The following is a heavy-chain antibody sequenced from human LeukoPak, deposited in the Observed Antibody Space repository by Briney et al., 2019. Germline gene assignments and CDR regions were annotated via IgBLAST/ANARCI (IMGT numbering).Heavy chain of an antibody. CDR1: GFTFSNYW. V-gene: IGHV3-7*03. CDR2: IKRDGSEK. Sequence: GGSLRLSCSASGFTFSNYWMSWVRQAPGKGLEWVATIKRDGSEKYYVDSVKGRFTISRDNAKNSLYLQMNSLRAEDTALYYCARSAGGGSSLITYYYYYYMDVWGKGTTVTVSS. CDR3: ARSAGGGSSLITYYYYYYMDV. D-gene: IGHD1-26*01. J-gene: IGHJ6*03.